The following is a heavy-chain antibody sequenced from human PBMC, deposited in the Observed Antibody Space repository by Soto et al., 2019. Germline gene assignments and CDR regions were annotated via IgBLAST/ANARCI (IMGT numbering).Heavy chain of an antibody. D-gene: IGHD6-6*01. Sequence: QVQLVQSGAEVTKPGASVKVSCKASGYTFTGYYLHWVRQAPGQGLEWMGWINPNSGGTHYAQKFQVRLTMTRNTSISTAYMELSRLTSDETAVYYCARSRSTIAARPDYWGQGTLVTVSS. CDR1: GYTFTGYY. CDR3: ARSRSTIAARPDY. CDR2: INPNSGGT. V-gene: IGHV1-2*02. J-gene: IGHJ4*02.